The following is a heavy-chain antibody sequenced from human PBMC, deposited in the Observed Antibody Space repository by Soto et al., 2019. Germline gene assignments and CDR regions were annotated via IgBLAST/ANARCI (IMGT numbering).Heavy chain of an antibody. CDR3: AAGGISPGNYNYYAMDV. Sequence: GESLKISCKGSGYSFTSYWIGWVRQMPGKGLEWMGFIYPGDSDTRYSPSFQGQVTISADKSISTAYLQWSSLKASDTAVYYCAAGGISPGNYNYYAMDVWGQGTTVTVSS. V-gene: IGHV5-51*01. CDR2: IYPGDSDT. D-gene: IGHD3-16*01. J-gene: IGHJ6*02. CDR1: GYSFTSYW.